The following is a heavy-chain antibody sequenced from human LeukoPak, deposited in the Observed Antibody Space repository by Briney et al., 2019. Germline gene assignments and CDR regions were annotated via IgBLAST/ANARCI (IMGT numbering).Heavy chain of an antibody. CDR2: INADNGNT. J-gene: IGHJ4*02. Sequence: ASVKVSCKASGYTFTSYAMHWVRQAPGQRLEWMGWINADNGNTKYSQKFQGRVTITRDTSASTAYMELSSLRSEDTAVYYCARVRGSGAAGFDYWGQGTLVTVSS. V-gene: IGHV1-3*01. CDR3: ARVRGSGAAGFDY. CDR1: GYTFTSYA. D-gene: IGHD3-10*01.